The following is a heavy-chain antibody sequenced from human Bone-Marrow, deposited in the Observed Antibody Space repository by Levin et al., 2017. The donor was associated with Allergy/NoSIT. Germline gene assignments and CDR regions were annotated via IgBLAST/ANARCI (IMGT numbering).Heavy chain of an antibody. CDR3: ARAHSIVVVVAATYDY. J-gene: IGHJ4*02. D-gene: IGHD2-15*01. CDR1: GFTFSDYY. CDR2: ISSSGSTI. Sequence: GESLKISCAASGFTFSDYYMSWIRQAPGKGLEWVSYISSSGSTIYYADSVKGRFTISRDNAKNSLYLQMNSLRAEDTAVYYCARAHSIVVVVAATYDYWGQGTLVTVSS. V-gene: IGHV3-11*01.